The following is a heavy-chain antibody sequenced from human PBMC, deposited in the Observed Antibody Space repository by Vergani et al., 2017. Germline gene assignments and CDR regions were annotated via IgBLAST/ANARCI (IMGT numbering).Heavy chain of an antibody. Sequence: QVQLQESGPGLVKPSETLSLTCTVSGGSISSYYWSWIRQPPGKGLEWMGYVSFRGDTLYDPSVKGRMTISLNTSSNQFSLYLNSVTAADTAVYYCGRVADFYGLGSRLLDLWGQGILVTVSS. CDR1: GGSISSYY. J-gene: IGHJ5*02. CDR2: VSFRGDT. V-gene: IGHV4-59*01. D-gene: IGHD3-10*01. CDR3: GRVADFYGLGSRLLDL.